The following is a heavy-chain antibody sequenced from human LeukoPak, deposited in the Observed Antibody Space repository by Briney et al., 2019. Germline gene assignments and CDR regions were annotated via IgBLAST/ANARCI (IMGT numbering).Heavy chain of an antibody. V-gene: IGHV4-59*01. CDR1: GGSISDYY. CDR2: IYNSGST. J-gene: IGHJ5*02. CDR3: ARDRYCSGGRCYSGRFDP. D-gene: IGHD2-15*01. Sequence: SETLSLTCSVSGGSISDYYWTWIRQPPGKGLEWIGYIYNSGSTNYNPSLKSRVTISVDTSKNQFSLKLSSVTAADTAVYYCARDRYCSGGRCYSGRFDPWXQGTLVTVSS.